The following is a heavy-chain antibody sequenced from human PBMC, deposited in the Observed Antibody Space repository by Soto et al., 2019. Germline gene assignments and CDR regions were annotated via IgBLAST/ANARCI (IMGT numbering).Heavy chain of an antibody. V-gene: IGHV1-18*01. J-gene: IGHJ5*02. CDR2: ISTYSGDT. CDR1: GYTFFTYA. CDR3: ARHHGPTTSENWFEP. Sequence: QVHLVQSGVEVKTPGASVKVSCQASGYTFFTYAISWVRQAPGQGLEWMGWISTYSGDTKYAQKFQGRVTLTTDTSTTTAYLELRSLRSDDTAVYYCARHHGPTTSENWFEPWGQGTLVTVSS. D-gene: IGHD5-12*01.